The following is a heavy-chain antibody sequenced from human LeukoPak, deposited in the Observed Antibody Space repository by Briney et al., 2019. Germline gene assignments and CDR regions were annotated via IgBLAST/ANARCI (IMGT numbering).Heavy chain of an antibody. D-gene: IGHD6-6*01. CDR1: GYSFINYY. Sequence: ASVKVSCKAPGYSFINYYIHWVRQAPGQGLEWMGVMNPGSDYTTYARKFQGRVTMTNDTSTSTVYMELSSLKSEDTAVYYCTKAASGSSSVNWFDPWGQGTLVTVSS. CDR2: MNPGSDYT. J-gene: IGHJ5*02. CDR3: TKAASGSSSVNWFDP. V-gene: IGHV1-46*01.